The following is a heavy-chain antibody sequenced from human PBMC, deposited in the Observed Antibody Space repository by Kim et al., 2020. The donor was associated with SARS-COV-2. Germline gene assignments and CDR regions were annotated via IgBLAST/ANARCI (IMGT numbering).Heavy chain of an antibody. V-gene: IGHV3-30*18. J-gene: IGHJ2*01. CDR3: AKGAAFWYFDL. D-gene: IGHD2-15*01. CDR1: GFTFSSYG. CDR2: ISYDGSNK. Sequence: GGSLRLSCAASGFTFSSYGMHWVRQAPGKGLEWVAVISYDGSNKYYADSVKGRFTISRDNSKNTLYLQMNSLRAEDTAVYYCAKGAAFWYFDLWVRGTLVTVSS.